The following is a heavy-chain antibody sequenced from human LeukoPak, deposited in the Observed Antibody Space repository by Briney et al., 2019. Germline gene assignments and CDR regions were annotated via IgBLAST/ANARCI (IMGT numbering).Heavy chain of an antibody. D-gene: IGHD3-22*01. CDR2: ISAYNGNT. J-gene: IGHJ4*02. Sequence: EASVKVSCTASGYTFTSYGISWVRQAPGQGLEWMGWISAYNGNTNYAQKIQGRVTMTTDTSTSTAYMELRSLTSDDTAVYYCDRVYYDSSGYLDYWGQGTLVIVSS. V-gene: IGHV1-18*01. CDR3: DRVYYDSSGYLDY. CDR1: GYTFTSYG.